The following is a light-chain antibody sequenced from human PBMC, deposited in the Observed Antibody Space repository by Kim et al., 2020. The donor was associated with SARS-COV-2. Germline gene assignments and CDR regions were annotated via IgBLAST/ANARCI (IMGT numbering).Light chain of an antibody. CDR1: QGISNS. V-gene: IGKV1-13*02. J-gene: IGKJ4*01. CDR2: GAS. Sequence: ASIGDRVTITCRAGQGISNSLAWYQQKSGTAPFLLIYGASTLQSGVPTRFSGSGSGTYFTLTISSLQPEDFATYYCQQFHGYPLTFGGGTKVDIK. CDR3: QQFHGYPLT.